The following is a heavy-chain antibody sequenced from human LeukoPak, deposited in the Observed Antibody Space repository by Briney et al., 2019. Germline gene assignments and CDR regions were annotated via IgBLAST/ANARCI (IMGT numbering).Heavy chain of an antibody. V-gene: IGHV3-21*06. D-gene: IGHD1-14*01. Sequence: GGSLRLSCTTSGLTFSTSGFNWVRQAPGKGLEWVASIGPTGFDRYHADSIKGRFTISRDNANNFLYLQMDSLRAEDTAVYYCATETNGRHYDYWGQGTLLTVAS. CDR2: IGPTGFDR. J-gene: IGHJ4*02. CDR1: GLTFSTSG. CDR3: ATETNGRHYDY.